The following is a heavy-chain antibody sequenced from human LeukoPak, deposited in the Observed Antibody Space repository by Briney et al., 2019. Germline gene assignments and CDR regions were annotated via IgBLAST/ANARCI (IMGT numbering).Heavy chain of an antibody. CDR1: GGSFSGYY. Sequence: PSETLSLTCAVYGGSFSGYYWSWIRQPPGKGLEWIGEINHSGSTNYNPSLKSRVTISVDTSKNQFSLKLSSVTAADTAVYYCARDSPATPGWFDPWGQGTLVTVSS. D-gene: IGHD6-25*01. J-gene: IGHJ5*02. V-gene: IGHV4-34*01. CDR3: ARDSPATPGWFDP. CDR2: INHSGST.